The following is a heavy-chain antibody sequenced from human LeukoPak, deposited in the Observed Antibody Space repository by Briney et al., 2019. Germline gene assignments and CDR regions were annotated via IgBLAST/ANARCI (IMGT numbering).Heavy chain of an antibody. Sequence: PSETLSLTCTASGYSISNCYYCGWFRESPGKRQEWIGSIYHSRSTYYNQTLKSRFIISVDTSKNQFSLKLSSVTAEDTAVYYCARRLRYFDWLLRGVEYCFYYWGQGTVVTVSS. CDR1: GYSISNCYY. V-gene: IGHV4-38-2*02. CDR2: IYHSRST. J-gene: IGHJ4*02. D-gene: IGHD3-9*01. CDR3: ARRLRYFDWLLRGVEYCFYY.